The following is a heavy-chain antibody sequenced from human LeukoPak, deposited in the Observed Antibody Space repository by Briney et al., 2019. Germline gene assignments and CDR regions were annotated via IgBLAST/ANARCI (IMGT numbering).Heavy chain of an antibody. V-gene: IGHV4-39*07. CDR2: IYYSGST. CDR1: GGSISSSSYY. CDR3: ARDWGFQWFDP. D-gene: IGHD7-27*01. Sequence: SETLSLTCTVSGGSISSSSYYWGWIRQPPGKGLEWIGSIYYSGSTYYNPSLKSRVTISIDTSKNQFSLKLNSMTAADTAVYYCARDWGFQWFDPWGQGTLVTVSS. J-gene: IGHJ5*02.